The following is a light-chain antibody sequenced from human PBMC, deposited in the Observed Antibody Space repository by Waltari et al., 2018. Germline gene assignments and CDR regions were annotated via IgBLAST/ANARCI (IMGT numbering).Light chain of an antibody. CDR3: QQYHSVPLT. Sequence: DIHMTQSPSSLSAPVGDRVTITCQASQDIKQSLNWFHQNPGTAPEVLIFDASNSQTGAPSRFSGSGSGTDFTFTISSLQPEDMGTYYCQQYHSVPLTFGGGTTVEIK. CDR1: QDIKQS. CDR2: DAS. V-gene: IGKV1-33*01. J-gene: IGKJ4*01.